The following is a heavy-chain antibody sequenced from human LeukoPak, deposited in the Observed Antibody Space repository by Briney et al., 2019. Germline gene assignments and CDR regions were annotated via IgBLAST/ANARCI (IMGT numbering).Heavy chain of an antibody. J-gene: IGHJ4*02. Sequence: GGSLRLSCAASGFTFSSYGMHWVRQAPGKGLEWVAVISYDGSNKYYADSVKGRFTISRDNSKNTLYLQMNSLRAEDTAVYYCAKGGSDRYFDYWGQGTLVTVSS. D-gene: IGHD6-6*01. V-gene: IGHV3-30*18. CDR3: AKGGSDRYFDY. CDR2: ISYDGSNK. CDR1: GFTFSSYG.